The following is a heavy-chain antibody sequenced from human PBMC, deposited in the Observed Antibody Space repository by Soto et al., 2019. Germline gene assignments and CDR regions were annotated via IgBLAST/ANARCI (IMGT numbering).Heavy chain of an antibody. V-gene: IGHV3-23*01. Sequence: GGSLGLSCTTSGFSFASFAMTWVRQAPGKGLEWVATISGSDGKTYYADSVKGRFSISRDTSRNTLYLQMNSLRADDTAIYYCAKWSYLDYWGQGTRVTVSS. D-gene: IGHD3-3*01. CDR1: GFSFASFA. CDR2: ISGSDGKT. J-gene: IGHJ4*02. CDR3: AKWSYLDY.